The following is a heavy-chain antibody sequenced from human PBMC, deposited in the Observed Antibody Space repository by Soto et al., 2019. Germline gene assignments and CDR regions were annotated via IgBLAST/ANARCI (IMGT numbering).Heavy chain of an antibody. V-gene: IGHV4-59*01. D-gene: IGHD6-19*01. J-gene: IGHJ5*02. CDR1: GGSISSYY. CDR3: AREGAVAGHNWFDP. CDR2: IYYSGST. Sequence: PSETLSLTCTVSGGSISSYYWSWIRQPPGKGLEWIGYIYYSGSTNYNPSHKSRVTKSVDTSKNQFSLKLSSVTAADTAVYYCAREGAVAGHNWFDPWGQGTLVTVSS.